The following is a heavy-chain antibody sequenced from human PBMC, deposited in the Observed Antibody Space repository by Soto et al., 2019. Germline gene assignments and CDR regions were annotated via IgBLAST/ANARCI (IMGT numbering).Heavy chain of an antibody. Sequence: SETLSLTCAVYGGSFSGYYWSWIRQPPGKGLEWIGEINHSGSTNYNPSLKSRVTISVDTSKNHFSLKLSSVTAADTAVYYCARDVYCSGGSCYEKDYWGQGTLVTVSS. V-gene: IGHV4-34*01. CDR2: INHSGST. CDR1: GGSFSGYY. J-gene: IGHJ4*02. CDR3: ARDVYCSGGSCYEKDY. D-gene: IGHD2-15*01.